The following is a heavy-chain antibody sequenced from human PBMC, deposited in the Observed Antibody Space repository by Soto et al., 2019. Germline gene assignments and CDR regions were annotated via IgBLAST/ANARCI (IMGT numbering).Heavy chain of an antibody. Sequence: QVHLVQSGAEVKKPGASVKASCKASGYSFASYGIRRAGLAPGQGLEWMGGISTYNGNTNYAQKLQGRVAITTDTSTSTAYMELSSLRSDDTAVYYCARDSGFGESDVFGQVITLTVSS. V-gene: IGHV1-18*01. D-gene: IGHD3-10*01. CDR3: ARDSGFGESDV. CDR2: ISTYNGNT. J-gene: IGHJ6*02. CDR1: GYSFASYG.